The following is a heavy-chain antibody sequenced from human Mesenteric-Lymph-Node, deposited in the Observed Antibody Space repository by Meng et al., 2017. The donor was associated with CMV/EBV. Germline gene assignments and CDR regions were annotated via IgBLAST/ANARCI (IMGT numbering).Heavy chain of an antibody. CDR2: ISYDGSNK. D-gene: IGHD1-26*01. CDR3: ARAGSGSYHAIDY. J-gene: IGHJ4*02. V-gene: IGHV3-30*04. Sequence: GGSLRLSCAASGFTFSSYAMHWVRQAPGKGLEWVAVISYDGSNKYYADSVKGRFTISRDNSKNTLYLQMNSLRAEDTAVYYCARAGSGSYHAIDYWGQGTLVTVSS. CDR1: GFTFSSYA.